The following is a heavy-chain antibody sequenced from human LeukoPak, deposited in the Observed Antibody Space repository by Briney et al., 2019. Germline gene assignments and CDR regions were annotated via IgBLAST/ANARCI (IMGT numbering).Heavy chain of an antibody. D-gene: IGHD5-12*01. CDR2: IRSKTDGGTT. J-gene: IGHJ4*02. CDR1: GFTFSNAY. Sequence: PGGSHRLSCAASGFTFSNAYMTWVRQAPGKGLEWVGRIRSKTDGGTTGSAAPVKGRFTISRDDSKNTLYLQMNSLKTEDTAVYYCTTSLYSGYDWGSDYWGQGTLVTVSS. V-gene: IGHV3-15*01. CDR3: TTSLYSGYDWGSDY.